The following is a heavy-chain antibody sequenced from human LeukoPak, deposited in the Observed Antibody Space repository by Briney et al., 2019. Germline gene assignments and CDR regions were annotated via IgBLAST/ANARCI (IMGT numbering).Heavy chain of an antibody. Sequence: PGGSLRLSCLASEFSFSNYWETWVRQAPGKGLGGVASIKQDGIEKNYVDSVKGRFTISRDNAKNSLYLQMNNLRAEDTAVYYCARGGAVAGIDYWGQGTLVTVSS. V-gene: IGHV3-7*01. CDR3: ARGGAVAGIDY. CDR1: EFSFSNYW. J-gene: IGHJ4*02. D-gene: IGHD6-19*01. CDR2: IKQDGIEK.